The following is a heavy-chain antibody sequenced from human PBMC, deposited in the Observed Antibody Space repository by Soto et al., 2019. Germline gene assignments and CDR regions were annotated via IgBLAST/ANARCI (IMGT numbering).Heavy chain of an antibody. CDR3: ARQGYGDNAFDY. V-gene: IGHV4-39*01. Sequence: QLQLQESGPGLVKPSETLSLTCTVSGGSISRSSYYWGWIRQPPGKGLEWIGCIYYSGSTYYNPSLKSRVTISVDTSKNQFSLKLSSVTAADTAVYYCARQGYGDNAFDYWGQGTLVTVSS. J-gene: IGHJ4*02. D-gene: IGHD4-17*01. CDR1: GGSISRSSYY. CDR2: IYYSGST.